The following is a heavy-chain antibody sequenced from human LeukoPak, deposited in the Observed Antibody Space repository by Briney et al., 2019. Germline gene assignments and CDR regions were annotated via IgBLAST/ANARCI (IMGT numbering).Heavy chain of an antibody. CDR1: GFTFSSYS. CDR2: IRYDGSNK. V-gene: IGHV3-30*02. D-gene: IGHD4-17*01. CDR3: AKGSLTTPDY. J-gene: IGHJ4*02. Sequence: GGSLRLSCAASGFTFSSYSMNWVRQAPGKGLEWVAFIRYDGSNKYYADSVKGRFTISRDNSKNTLYLQMNSLRAEDTAVYYCAKGSLTTPDYWDQGTLVTVSS.